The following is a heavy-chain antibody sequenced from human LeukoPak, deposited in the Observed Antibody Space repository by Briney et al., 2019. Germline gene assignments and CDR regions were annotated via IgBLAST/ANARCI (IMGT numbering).Heavy chain of an antibody. CDR2: IRVGGEL. D-gene: IGHD7-27*01. J-gene: IGHJ4*02. CDR3: AKGTGDTGYYFDY. V-gene: IGHV3-23*01. CDR1: GFTFSNAW. Sequence: QTGGSLRLSCAAPGFTFSNAWMNWVRQAPGKGLEWVSGIRVGGELYYADSVKGRFTISRDNSENTLYLQMSGLRAEDTAVYHCAKGTGDTGYYFDYWGQGTLVTVSS.